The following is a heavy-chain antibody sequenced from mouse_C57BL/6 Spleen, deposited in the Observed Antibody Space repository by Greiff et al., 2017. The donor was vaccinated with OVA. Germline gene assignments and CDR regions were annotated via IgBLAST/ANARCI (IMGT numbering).Heavy chain of an antibody. D-gene: IGHD2-2*01. CDR3: ARGGVTTRGDY. V-gene: IGHV1-53*01. Sequence: QVQLKQPGTELVKPGASVKLSCKASGYTFTSYWMHWVKQRPGQGLEWIGNINPSNGGTNYNEKFKSKATLTVDKSSSTAYMQLSSLTSEDSAVDYCARGGVTTRGDYWGQGTTLTVSS. J-gene: IGHJ2*01. CDR1: GYTFTSYW. CDR2: INPSNGGT.